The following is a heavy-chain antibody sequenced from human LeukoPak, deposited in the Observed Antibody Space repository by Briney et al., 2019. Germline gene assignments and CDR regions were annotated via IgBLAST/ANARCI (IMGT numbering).Heavy chain of an antibody. V-gene: IGHV1-69*01. CDR1: GGTFSSYA. Sequence: VASVKVSCTASGGTFSSYAISWVRQAPGQGLEWMGVIIPIFGTANYAQKFQGRVTITADEPTSTAYMELRSLKSEDTAVYYGARDRYWNGGSCYDAFDIGGEGTMVTVSS. D-gene: IGHD2-15*01. CDR2: IIPIFGTA. J-gene: IGHJ3*02. CDR3: ARDRYWNGGSCYDAFDI.